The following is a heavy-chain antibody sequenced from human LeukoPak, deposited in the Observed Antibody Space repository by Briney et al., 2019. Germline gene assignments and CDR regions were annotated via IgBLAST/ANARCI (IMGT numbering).Heavy chain of an antibody. D-gene: IGHD2/OR15-2a*01. Sequence: GGSLRLSCAASGFTFDDYGMSWVRQAPGKGLEWVSGINWNGGSTGYADSVKGRFTISRDNAKNSLYLQMNSLRAEDTAVYYCARGKTSQNIVTRKTYNWFDPWGQGTLVTVSS. CDR1: GFTFDDYG. J-gene: IGHJ5*02. V-gene: IGHV3-20*04. CDR3: ARGKTSQNIVTRKTYNWFDP. CDR2: INWNGGST.